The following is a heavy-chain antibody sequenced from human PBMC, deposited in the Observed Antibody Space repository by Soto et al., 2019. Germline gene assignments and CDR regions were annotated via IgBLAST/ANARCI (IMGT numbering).Heavy chain of an antibody. J-gene: IGHJ6*02. V-gene: IGHV3-48*02. Sequence: GGSLRLSCAASGFTFSNAWMNWVRQAPGRGLEWVAYITSSSDTIYYSDSVKGRFTISRDNGKNSLFLQMNSLRDEDTAVYYCARVVVVIPPGYYYAMDVWGQGTTVTV. D-gene: IGHD3-22*01. CDR1: GFTFSNAW. CDR3: ARVVVVIPPGYYYAMDV. CDR2: ITSSSDTI.